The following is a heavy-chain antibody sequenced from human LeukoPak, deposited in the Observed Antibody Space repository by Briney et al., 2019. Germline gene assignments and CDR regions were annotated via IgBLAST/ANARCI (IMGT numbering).Heavy chain of an antibody. Sequence: ASVKISCKASGGTFSSYAISWVRQAPGQGLEWMGGIIPIFGTANYAQKFQGRVTITTDESTSTAYMELSSLRSEDTAVYYCARDPTGDGDAFDIWGQGTMVTVSS. CDR3: ARDPTGDGDAFDI. V-gene: IGHV1-69*05. CDR1: GGTFSSYA. CDR2: IIPIFGTA. D-gene: IGHD7-27*01. J-gene: IGHJ3*02.